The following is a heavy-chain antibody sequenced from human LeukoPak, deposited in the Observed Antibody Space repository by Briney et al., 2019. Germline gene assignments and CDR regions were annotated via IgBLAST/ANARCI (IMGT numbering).Heavy chain of an antibody. V-gene: IGHV4-39*07. J-gene: IGHJ3*02. CDR3: ARDKYSSGWSYAFDI. CDR2: IYYSGST. CDR1: GGSISSSSYY. Sequence: SETPSLTCAVSGGSISSSSYYWGWIRQPPGKGLEWIGSIYYSGSTYYNPSLKSRVTISVDTSKNQFSLKLSSVTAADTAVYYCARDKYSSGWSYAFDIWGQGTMVTVSS. D-gene: IGHD6-19*01.